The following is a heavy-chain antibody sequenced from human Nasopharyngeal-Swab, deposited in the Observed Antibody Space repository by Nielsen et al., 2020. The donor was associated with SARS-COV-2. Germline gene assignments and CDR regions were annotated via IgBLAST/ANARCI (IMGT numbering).Heavy chain of an antibody. Sequence: WVRQAPGQGLEWMGWMNPNSGNTGYAQKFQDRVTMTRNTSISTAYMELSSLRSEDTAVYYCARGNRGYSGYDYYYYYMDVWGKGTTVTVSS. CDR2: MNPNSGNT. J-gene: IGHJ6*03. D-gene: IGHD5-12*01. V-gene: IGHV1-8*01. CDR3: ARGNRGYSGYDYYYYYMDV.